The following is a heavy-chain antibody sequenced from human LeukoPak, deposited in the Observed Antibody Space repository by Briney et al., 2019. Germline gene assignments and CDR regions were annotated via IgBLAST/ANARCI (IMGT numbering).Heavy chain of an antibody. D-gene: IGHD4-17*01. CDR3: ARDRDYGDYDTQDLFVY. J-gene: IGHJ4*02. CDR1: GYTFTNFG. CDR2: ISAYNGNT. V-gene: IGHV1-18*01. Sequence: ASVKVSCKASGYTFTNFGISWVRQAPGQGLEWMGWISAYNGNTNYAQRLQGRVTMTTDTSTSTAYMELRSLRSDDTAVYYCARDRDYGDYDTQDLFVYWGQGTLVTVSS.